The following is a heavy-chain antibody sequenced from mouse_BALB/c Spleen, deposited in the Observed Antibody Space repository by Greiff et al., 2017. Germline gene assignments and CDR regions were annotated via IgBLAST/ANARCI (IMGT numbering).Heavy chain of an antibody. CDR1: GYSITSDYA. V-gene: IGHV3-2*02. CDR2: ISYSGST. CDR3: ARSTMITTGFAY. J-gene: IGHJ3*01. Sequence: EVMLVESGPGLVKPSQSLSLTCTVTGYSITSDYAWNWIRQFPGNKLEWMGYISYSGSTSYNPSLKSRISITRDTSKNQFFLQLNSVTTEDTATYYCARSTMITTGFAYWGQGTLVTVSA. D-gene: IGHD2-4*01.